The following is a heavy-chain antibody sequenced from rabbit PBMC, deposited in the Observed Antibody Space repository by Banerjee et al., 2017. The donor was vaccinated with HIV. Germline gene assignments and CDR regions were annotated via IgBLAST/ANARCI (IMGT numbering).Heavy chain of an antibody. CDR2: IYTGSGST. CDR1: GFDFSSNA. V-gene: IGHV1S40*01. CDR3: ARVDEGGSWFFNL. Sequence: QSLEESGGDLVKPGASLTLTCTASGFDFSSNAMCWVRQAPGKGLEWIGCIYTGSGSTYYASWAKGRFTISKTSSTTVTLQMTSLTAADTATYFCARVDEGGSWFFNLWGP. J-gene: IGHJ4*01. D-gene: IGHD5-1*01.